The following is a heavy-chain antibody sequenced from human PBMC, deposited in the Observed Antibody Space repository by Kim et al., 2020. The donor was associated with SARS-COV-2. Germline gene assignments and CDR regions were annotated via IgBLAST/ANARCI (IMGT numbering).Heavy chain of an antibody. D-gene: IGHD6-19*01. CDR2: IKQDGRFK. V-gene: IGHV3-7*03. CDR1: GFSGFNLSTYY. J-gene: IGHJ4*01. CDR3: ASGYGWFVHD. Sequence: GGSLRLSCEASGFSGFNLSTYYMTWVRHAPGKGLEWVANIKQDGRFKLYVDSVKGRFTISRDNSKNSLYLQMNSLRAEETALYYCASGYGWFVHDWGHGTLVTVSS.